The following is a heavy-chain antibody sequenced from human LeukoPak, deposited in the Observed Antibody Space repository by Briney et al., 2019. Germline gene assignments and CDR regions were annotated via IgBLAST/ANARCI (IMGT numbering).Heavy chain of an antibody. Sequence: AGGSLRLSCAASGFTLSDYYMSWIRQAPGKGLEWVSYISSSGSTIYYADSVKGRFTISRDNAKNSLYLQMNSLRAEDTAVYYCASSLSFFRWFDPWGQGTLVTVSS. D-gene: IGHD3-16*02. J-gene: IGHJ5*02. CDR3: ASSLSFFRWFDP. V-gene: IGHV3-11*01. CDR1: GFTLSDYY. CDR2: ISSSGSTI.